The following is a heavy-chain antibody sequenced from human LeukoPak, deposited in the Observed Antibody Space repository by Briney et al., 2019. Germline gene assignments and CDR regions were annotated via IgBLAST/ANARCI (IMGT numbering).Heavy chain of an antibody. Sequence: GGSLRLSCAASGFTFSSYVMHWVRQAPGKGLEWVAIISYDGSNEYYADSVKGRFIISRDNSKNTLYLQMNSLRAEDTAVYYCATSTLILRLIFDYWGQGTLVTVSS. V-gene: IGHV3-30*04. CDR3: ATSTLILRLIFDY. CDR2: ISYDGSNE. J-gene: IGHJ4*02. CDR1: GFTFSSYV. D-gene: IGHD4-17*01.